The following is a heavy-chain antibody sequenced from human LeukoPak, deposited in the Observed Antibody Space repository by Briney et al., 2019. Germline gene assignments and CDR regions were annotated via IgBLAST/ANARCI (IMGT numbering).Heavy chain of an antibody. CDR1: GFTFSNAW. D-gene: IGHD3-3*01. Sequence: PGGSLRLSCAASGFTFSNAWMSWVRQAPGKGLEWVGRIKSKTDGGTTDYAAPVKGRFTISRDDSKNTLYLQMNSLKTEDTAVYYCTTDEWQGYYFDYRGQGTLVTVSS. J-gene: IGHJ4*02. V-gene: IGHV3-15*01. CDR3: TTDEWQGYYFDY. CDR2: IKSKTDGGTT.